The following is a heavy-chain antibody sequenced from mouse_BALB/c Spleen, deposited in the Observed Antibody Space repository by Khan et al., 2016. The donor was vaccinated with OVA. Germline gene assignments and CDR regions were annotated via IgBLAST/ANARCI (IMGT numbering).Heavy chain of an antibody. Sequence: VQLKESGPGLVTPSQTLSITCTVSGFSLSNYGVHWVRQPPGKGLEWLGVIWAGGSTNHNSALMSRLSISKADSKSQVFLKMNSLQTDDTAMYYCARAFYNGAWFAYWGQGTLVTVSA. CDR3: ARAFYNGAWFAY. V-gene: IGHV2-9*02. CDR1: GFSLSNYG. CDR2: IWAGGST. J-gene: IGHJ3*01. D-gene: IGHD1-3*01.